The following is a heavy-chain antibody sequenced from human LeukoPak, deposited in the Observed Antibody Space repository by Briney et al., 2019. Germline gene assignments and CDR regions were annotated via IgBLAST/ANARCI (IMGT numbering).Heavy chain of an antibody. V-gene: IGHV3-33*01. CDR3: ARDKNYYSSGSPSLDASYI. J-gene: IGHJ3*02. Sequence: GGSLRLPCAASGFPFSSYGMHWVRQAPGKGLEWVALIWYDGSNLYYADSVKGRFTISKDSSKNTLYLHMNSLRAEDTAVYYCARDKNYYSSGSPSLDASYIWGQGTMVTVSS. CDR2: IWYDGSNL. CDR1: GFPFSSYG. D-gene: IGHD3-10*01.